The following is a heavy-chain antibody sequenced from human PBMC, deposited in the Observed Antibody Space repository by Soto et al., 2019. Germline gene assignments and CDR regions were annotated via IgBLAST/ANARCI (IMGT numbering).Heavy chain of an antibody. CDR2: IYYSGST. V-gene: IGHV4-59*08. CDR3: ARRWGRTFDY. CDR1: GGSISSYY. D-gene: IGHD7-27*01. J-gene: IGHJ4*02. Sequence: SETLSLTCTVSGGSISSYYWSWIRQPPGKGLEWIGYIYYSGSTNYIPSIKSRVTISVDTSKNQFSLKLSSVTAADTAVYYCARRWGRTFDYWGQGTLVTVSS.